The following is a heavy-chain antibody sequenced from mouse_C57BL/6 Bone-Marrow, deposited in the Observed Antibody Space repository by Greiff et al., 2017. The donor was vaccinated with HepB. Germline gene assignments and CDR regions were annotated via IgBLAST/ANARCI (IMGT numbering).Heavy chain of an antibody. V-gene: IGHV5-9-1*02. J-gene: IGHJ4*01. D-gene: IGHD1-1*01. CDR1: GFTFSSYA. CDR2: ISSGGDDI. CDR3: TRTTGRGAMDY. Sequence: EVKLEESGEGLVKPGGSLKLSCAASGFTFSSYAMSWVRQTPEKRLEWVAYISSGGDDIDYADTVKGRFTISRDNARNTLYLQMSSLKSEDTAMYYCTRTTGRGAMDYWGQGTSVTVSS.